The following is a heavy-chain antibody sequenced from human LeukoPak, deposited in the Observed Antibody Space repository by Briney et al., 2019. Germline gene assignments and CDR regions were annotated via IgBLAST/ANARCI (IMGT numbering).Heavy chain of an antibody. D-gene: IGHD2-2*01. CDR1: GFTFSSYS. J-gene: IGHJ6*02. Sequence: GGSLRLSCAASGFTFSSYSMNWVRQAPGKGLEWVSSISSSSSYIYYADSVKGRFTISRDNAKNSLYLQMNSLRAEDTAVYYCAREDIVVVPAAAYYYYGMDVWGQGTTVTVSS. CDR3: AREDIVVVPAAAYYYYGMDV. CDR2: ISSSSSYI. V-gene: IGHV3-21*01.